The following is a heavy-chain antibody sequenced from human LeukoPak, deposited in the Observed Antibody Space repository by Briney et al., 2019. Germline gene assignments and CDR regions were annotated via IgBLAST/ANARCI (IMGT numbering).Heavy chain of an antibody. V-gene: IGHV3-21*01. Sequence: GGSLRLSCAASGFTFNTYNMNWVRQAPGQGLEWVSSITSSSSYIYYADSVKGRFTISRDNAKNSLYLQMNSLRAEDTAVYYCARGSGSYRFDPWGQGTLVTVSS. D-gene: IGHD1-26*01. CDR2: ITSSSSYI. CDR3: ARGSGSYRFDP. J-gene: IGHJ5*02. CDR1: GFTFNTYN.